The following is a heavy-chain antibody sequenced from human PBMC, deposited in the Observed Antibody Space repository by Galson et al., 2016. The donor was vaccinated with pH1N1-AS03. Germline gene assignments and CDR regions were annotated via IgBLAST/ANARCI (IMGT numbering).Heavy chain of an antibody. CDR2: TNPDGSQK. Sequence: SLRLSCAASDVSLRAYWMSWVRQSPGKGLEWVASTNPDGSQKDYLDSVKGRFTISKDNAKNSLSLPMSSLRVEDTAFYYCGGRDGWIHDYWGQGILVTVSS. D-gene: IGHD5-18*01. CDR1: DVSLRAYW. CDR3: GGRDGWIHDY. V-gene: IGHV3-7*01. J-gene: IGHJ4*02.